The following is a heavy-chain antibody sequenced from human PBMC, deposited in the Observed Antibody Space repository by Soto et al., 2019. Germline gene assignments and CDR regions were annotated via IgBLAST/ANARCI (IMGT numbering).Heavy chain of an antibody. D-gene: IGHD3-22*01. Sequence: SETLCLTWTVSGGSISSYYGSWIRQPPGKGLEWIGYIYYGGGTNYNPSLKSRVTISVDTSKNQFSLKLSSVTAADTAVYYCASIRDYYDSSGYGPTGPIDYWGQGTLVTVSS. J-gene: IGHJ4*02. CDR1: GGSISSYY. CDR3: ASIRDYYDSSGYGPTGPIDY. CDR2: IYYGGGT. V-gene: IGHV4-59*12.